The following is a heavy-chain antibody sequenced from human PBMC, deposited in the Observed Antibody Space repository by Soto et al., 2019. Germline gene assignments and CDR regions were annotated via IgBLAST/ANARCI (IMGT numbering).Heavy chain of an antibody. D-gene: IGHD1-26*01. Sequence: VGSLRLSCAASGFNFSSDVMNWVRQTPGKGLEWVASIFGSGITTYYADSVKGRFTISRDNSKNTLHLQLNSLRAEDTALYYCAKSQSGSFFAAFDLWGQGSLVTVSS. CDR3: AKSQSGSFFAAFDL. V-gene: IGHV3-23*01. J-gene: IGHJ3*01. CDR1: GFNFSSDV. CDR2: IFGSGITT.